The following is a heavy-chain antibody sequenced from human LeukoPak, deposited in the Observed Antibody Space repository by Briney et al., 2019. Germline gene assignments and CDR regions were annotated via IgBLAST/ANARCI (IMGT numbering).Heavy chain of an antibody. Sequence: HSETLSLTCAVYGGSFSGYYWSWIRQPPGKGLEWIGEINHSGSTNYNPSLKSRVTISVDTSKNQFSLKLSSVTAADTAVYYCARGQYSYGSFWFDPWGQGTLVTVSS. CDR1: GGSFSGYY. CDR3: ARGQYSYGSFWFDP. D-gene: IGHD5-18*01. V-gene: IGHV4-34*01. CDR2: INHSGST. J-gene: IGHJ5*02.